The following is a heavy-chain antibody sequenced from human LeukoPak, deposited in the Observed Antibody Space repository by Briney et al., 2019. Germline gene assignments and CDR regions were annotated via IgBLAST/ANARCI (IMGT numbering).Heavy chain of an antibody. CDR1: GGSISSSNW. V-gene: IGHV4-4*02. Sequence: SGTLSLTCAVSGGSISSSNWWSWVRQPPGKGLEGIGEIYHSGSTNYNPSLKSRVTISVDKSKNQFSLKLSSVPAADTAVYYCARNPADYVWGSYRYYNWFDPWGQGTLVTVSS. J-gene: IGHJ5*02. D-gene: IGHD3-16*02. CDR2: IYHSGST. CDR3: ARNPADYVWGSYRYYNWFDP.